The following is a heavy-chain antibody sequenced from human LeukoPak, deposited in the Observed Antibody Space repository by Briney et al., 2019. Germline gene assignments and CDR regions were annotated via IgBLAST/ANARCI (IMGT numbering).Heavy chain of an antibody. CDR1: GFAFSSYA. D-gene: IGHD1-26*01. V-gene: IGHV3-23*01. Sequence: GESLRLSCAASGFAFSSYAMSWVRQAPGKGLEWVSAINGNGGSTYYADSVKGRFTVSRDNSKNTLYLQMNSLRAEDTAVYYCARVAVGSYYYYYYYMDVWGKGTTVTISS. CDR3: ARVAVGSYYYYYYYMDV. J-gene: IGHJ6*03. CDR2: INGNGGST.